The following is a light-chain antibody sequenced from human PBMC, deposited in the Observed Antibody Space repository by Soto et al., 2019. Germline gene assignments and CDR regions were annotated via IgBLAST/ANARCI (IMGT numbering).Light chain of an antibody. CDR1: QSVSSY. V-gene: IGKV3-11*01. J-gene: IGKJ2*01. CDR3: QQRSNWPRYT. Sequence: EIVLTQSPVTLSLSPGERAALSCRASQSVSSYLAWYQQKPGQAPRLLIYDTSNRAAGIPARFGGSGSGTDFTLTISSLEPEDFAVYYCQQRSNWPRYTFGHGTKLEIK. CDR2: DTS.